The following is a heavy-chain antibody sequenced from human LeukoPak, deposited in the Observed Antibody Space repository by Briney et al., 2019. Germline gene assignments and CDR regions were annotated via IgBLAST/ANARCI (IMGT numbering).Heavy chain of an antibody. D-gene: IGHD6-13*01. J-gene: IGHJ6*02. V-gene: IGHV3-66*01. CDR2: IYSGGST. Sequence: GGSLRLSCAASGFTVSSNYMSWVRQAPGKGLEWVSVIYSGGSTYYADSVKGRFTISRDNAKNSLYLQMNSLRAEDTGVYYCARDLEAAAGFQYYYYGMDVWGQGTTVTVSS. CDR1: GFTVSSNY. CDR3: ARDLEAAAGFQYYYYGMDV.